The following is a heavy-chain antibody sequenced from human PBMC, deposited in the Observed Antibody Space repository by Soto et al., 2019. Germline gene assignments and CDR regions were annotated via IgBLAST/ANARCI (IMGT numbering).Heavy chain of an antibody. J-gene: IGHJ4*02. V-gene: IGHV3-30*03. D-gene: IGHD3-10*01. CDR2: ISYDGSDK. CDR3: VGGQYYFDY. Sequence: QVQLVESGGGVVQLGRSLRLSCAASGFPFTSYGMHWVREGPDKGLEWVAIISYDGSDKYYADSVKGRFTISRDNSKNTLYLQMNSLRPEDTALYYCVGGQYYFDYRGQGTLVIVSS. CDR1: GFPFTSYG.